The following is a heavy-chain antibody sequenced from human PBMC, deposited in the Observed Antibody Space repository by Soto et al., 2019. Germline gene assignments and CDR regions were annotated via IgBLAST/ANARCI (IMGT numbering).Heavy chain of an antibody. CDR1: GDSVSSDSSA. CDR3: ARNLRPDFDY. CDR2: AYYRSKWYI. V-gene: IGHV6-1*01. J-gene: IGHJ4*02. D-gene: IGHD1-1*01. Sequence: SQTLSLTCAISGDSVSSDSSAWSWIRQSPSRGLEWLGRAYYRSKWYIDYVVSVKSRITIKPDTSKNQLSLQLNSVTPDDTAVYYCARNLRPDFDYWGQGTLVTVSS.